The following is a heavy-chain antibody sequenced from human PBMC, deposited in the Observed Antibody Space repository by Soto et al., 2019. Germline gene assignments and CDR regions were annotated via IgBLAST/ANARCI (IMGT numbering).Heavy chain of an antibody. CDR2: FDPEDGET. D-gene: IGHD3-22*01. J-gene: IGHJ4*02. CDR3: ATDLAYYYDSSGYYYLRY. Sequence: ASVKVSCKVSGYTLTELSMHWVRQAPGKGLEWMGGFDPEDGETIYAQKFQGRVTMTEDTSTDTAYMDLSSLRSEDTAVYYCATDLAYYYDSSGYYYLRYWGQGTLVTVSS. V-gene: IGHV1-24*01. CDR1: GYTLTELS.